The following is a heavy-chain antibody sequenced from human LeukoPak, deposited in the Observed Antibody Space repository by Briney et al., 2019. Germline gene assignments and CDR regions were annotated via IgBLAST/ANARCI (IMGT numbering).Heavy chain of an antibody. CDR3: ARHSLGGYDFWGGDYYYYMDV. V-gene: IGHV4-38-2*01. CDR2: IYHSGST. CDR1: GYSISSGYY. Sequence: SETLSLTCAVSGYSISSGYYWGWIRQPPGKGLERIGSIYHSGSTYYNPSLKSRVTISVDTSKNQFSLKLSSVTAAATPVYYCARHSLGGYDFWGGDYYYYMDVWGKETTVTVSS. J-gene: IGHJ6*03. D-gene: IGHD3-3*01.